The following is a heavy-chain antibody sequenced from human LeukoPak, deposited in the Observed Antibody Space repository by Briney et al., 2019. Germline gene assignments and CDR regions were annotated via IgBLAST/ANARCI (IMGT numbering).Heavy chain of an antibody. CDR3: ARDSGGIRFFEWLPNYYYYYMDV. V-gene: IGHV1-2*06. D-gene: IGHD3-3*01. J-gene: IGHJ6*03. Sequence: GAWVKVSCKGSGYTFTGYYMHWVRPPPAQGLEWVGLINPNSGGTNCAQKLQGRVTMTTDTTTSTAYLALRSLRPDDTSVYYCARDSGGIRFFEWLPNYYYYYMDVWGKGTTVTVSS. CDR1: GYTFTGYY. CDR2: INPNSGGT.